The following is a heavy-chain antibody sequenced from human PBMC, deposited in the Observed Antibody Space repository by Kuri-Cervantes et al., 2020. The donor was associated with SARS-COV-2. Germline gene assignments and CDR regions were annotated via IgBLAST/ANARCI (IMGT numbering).Heavy chain of an antibody. CDR3: TTIWLFRDIYYYGMDV. CDR1: GFTFSSYA. CDR2: IKSKTDGGTT. Sequence: GESLKISCAASGFTFSSYAMSWVRQAPGKGLEWVGRIKSKTDGGTTDYAAPVKGRFTISRDDSKNTLYLQMNSLKTEDTAVYYCTTIWLFRDIYYYGMDVWGQGTTVTV. J-gene: IGHJ6*02. D-gene: IGHD3-9*01. V-gene: IGHV3-15*01.